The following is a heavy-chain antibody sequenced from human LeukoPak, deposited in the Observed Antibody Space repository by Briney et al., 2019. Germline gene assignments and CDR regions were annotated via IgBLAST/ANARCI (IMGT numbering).Heavy chain of an antibody. V-gene: IGHV3-21*01. J-gene: IGHJ4*02. CDR2: ISSSSSYI. Sequence: GGSLRLSCAASGFTFSSYSMNWVRQAPGKGLEWVSSISSSSSYIYYAGSVRGRFTISRDNAKNSLYLQMSSLRAEDTAVYYCTRDPTQYLRYGYFDYWGQGTLVTVSS. CDR3: TRDPTQYLRYGYFDY. D-gene: IGHD4-11*01. CDR1: GFTFSSYS.